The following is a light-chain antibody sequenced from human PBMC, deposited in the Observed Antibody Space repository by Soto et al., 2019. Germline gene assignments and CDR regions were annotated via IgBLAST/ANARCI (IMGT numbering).Light chain of an antibody. CDR3: QTWGTGILV. CDR2: LNSDGSH. Sequence: QSVLTQSPSASASLGASVKLTCTLSSGHSSYAIAWHQQQPEKGPRYLMKLNSDGSHSKGDGIPDRFSGSSSGAERYLTISSLQYEDEADYYYQTWGTGILVFGGGTKLTLL. V-gene: IGLV4-69*01. CDR1: SGHSSYA. J-gene: IGLJ2*01.